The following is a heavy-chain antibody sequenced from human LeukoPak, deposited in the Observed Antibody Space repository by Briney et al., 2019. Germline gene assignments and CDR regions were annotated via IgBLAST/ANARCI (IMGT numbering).Heavy chain of an antibody. CDR2: IYTSGST. CDR3: ARDWRVVAATDYHYYMDV. Sequence: SETLSLTCTVSGGSISSYYWSWIRQPAGKGLEWIGRIYTSGSTNYNPSLKSRVTMSVDTSKNQFSLKLSSVTAADTAVYYCARDWRVVAATDYHYYMDVWGKGTTVTVSS. J-gene: IGHJ6*03. CDR1: GGSISSYY. V-gene: IGHV4-4*07. D-gene: IGHD2-15*01.